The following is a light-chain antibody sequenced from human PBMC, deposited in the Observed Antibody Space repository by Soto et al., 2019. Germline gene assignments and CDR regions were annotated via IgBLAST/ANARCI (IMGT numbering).Light chain of an antibody. V-gene: IGLV2-14*01. J-gene: IGLJ2*01. Sequence: QSALTQPASVSGSPGQSITISCTGTSSDVGGYNFVSWYQQHPDKAPKLMIYEVSNRPSGVSNRLSGSKSGNTASLTISGLQAEDEADYYCSSYTTSSTVVFGGGTKLTVL. CDR3: SSYTTSSTVV. CDR2: EVS. CDR1: SSDVGGYNF.